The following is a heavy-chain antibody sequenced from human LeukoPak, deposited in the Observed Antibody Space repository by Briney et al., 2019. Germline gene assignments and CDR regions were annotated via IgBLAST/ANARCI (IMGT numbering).Heavy chain of an antibody. CDR3: ARDGQGIGPYAFDY. J-gene: IGHJ4*02. Sequence: PGGSLRLSCAASGFTFSRHALHWVRQAPGKGLEWVAQIWSGGNYAYYGDSVRGRFIISRDDSKNTAYLQMNSVRVEDTAVYYCARDGQGIGPYAFDYWGQGTLVTVSS. D-gene: IGHD2-21*01. CDR1: GFTFSRHA. CDR2: IWSGGNYA. V-gene: IGHV3-33*01.